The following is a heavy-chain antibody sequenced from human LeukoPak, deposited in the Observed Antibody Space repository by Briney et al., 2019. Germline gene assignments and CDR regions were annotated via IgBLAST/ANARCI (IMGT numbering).Heavy chain of an antibody. CDR1: GDSITGYY. J-gene: IGHJ4*02. V-gene: IGHV4-4*07. CDR2: IYSSGST. D-gene: IGHD1-7*01. Sequence: SETLSLTCTVSGDSITGYYWSWIRQAAGKGLEWIGRIYSSGSTNYNASLKSRVTMSVDTSKNQFSLRLSSVTAADTAVYYCARVMELQPDRSFDSWGQGTLVTVSS. CDR3: ARVMELQPDRSFDS.